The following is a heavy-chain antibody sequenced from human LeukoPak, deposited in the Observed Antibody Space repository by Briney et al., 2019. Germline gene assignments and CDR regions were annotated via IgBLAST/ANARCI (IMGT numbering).Heavy chain of an antibody. D-gene: IGHD3-22*01. CDR2: SRDKANSYTT. V-gene: IGHV3-72*01. J-gene: IGHJ3*02. CDR3: ARTHSSGLHGFDI. Sequence: GGSLRLSCTVSGFTFSDHYIDWVRQAPGKGLEWVGRSRDKANSYTTEYAASVKGRFTISRDDSKNSLYLQMNSLRTEDTAVYYCARTHSSGLHGFDIWGQGTKVTVSS. CDR1: GFTFSDHY.